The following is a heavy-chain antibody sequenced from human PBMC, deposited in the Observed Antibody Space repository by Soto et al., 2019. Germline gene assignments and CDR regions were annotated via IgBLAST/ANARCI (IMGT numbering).Heavy chain of an antibody. J-gene: IGHJ4*02. D-gene: IGHD6-25*01. CDR1: GFTFSTSW. V-gene: IGHV3-7*01. CDR3: AAGFPPDY. Sequence: EVQLVESGGVLVQPGGSLRVSCAASGFTFSTSWMNWVRQAPGKGLEWVANINGDGSEEYYVESVRGRFTISRDNVKNCLFLQMTSRRAEDTAVYYCAAGFPPDYWGQGTLVTVSS. CDR2: INGDGSEE.